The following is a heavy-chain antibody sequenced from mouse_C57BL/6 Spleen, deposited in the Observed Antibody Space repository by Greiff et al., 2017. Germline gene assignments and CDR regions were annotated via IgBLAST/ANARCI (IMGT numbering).Heavy chain of an antibody. CDR1: GYTFTSYW. CDR3: ARREDYDAMDY. J-gene: IGHJ4*01. Sequence: VKLQESGAELVKPGASVKMSCKASGYTFTSYWITWVKQRPGQGLEWIGDIYPGSGSTNYNEKFKSKATLTVDTSSSTAYMQLSSLTSEDSAVYYCARREDYDAMDYWGQGTSVTVSS. CDR2: IYPGSGST. V-gene: IGHV1-55*01.